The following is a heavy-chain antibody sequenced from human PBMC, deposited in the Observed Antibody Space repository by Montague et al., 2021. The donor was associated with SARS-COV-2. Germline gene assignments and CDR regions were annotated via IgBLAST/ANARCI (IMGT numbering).Heavy chain of an antibody. CDR2: VYPSGNT. CDR3: ARVRGAALYFGEVGYYGMVV. J-gene: IGHJ6*02. Sequence: TLSLTCTVSGASVTTGHYYWCWIRQPAGKGLEWIGRVYPSGNTNYNPFLRRRVSISVDMSKNQSSLKLSSVTAADTAVYYCARVRGAALYFGEVGYYGMVVWGQGTTVTVSS. D-gene: IGHD3-10*01. V-gene: IGHV4-61*02. CDR1: GASVTTGHYY.